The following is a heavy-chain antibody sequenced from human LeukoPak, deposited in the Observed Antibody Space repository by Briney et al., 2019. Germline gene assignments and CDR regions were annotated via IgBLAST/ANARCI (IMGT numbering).Heavy chain of an antibody. CDR3: AKVGWDQYYFDY. CDR1: GFTFSSYA. Sequence: PGGSLRLSCAASGFTFSSYAMSWGRQAPGKGLEWVSAISGSGGSTYYADSVKGRFTISRDKSKNTVYLQMNSLRAEDTAVYYCAKVGWDQYYFDYWGQGTLVTVSS. J-gene: IGHJ4*02. CDR2: ISGSGGST. V-gene: IGHV3-23*01. D-gene: IGHD6-19*01.